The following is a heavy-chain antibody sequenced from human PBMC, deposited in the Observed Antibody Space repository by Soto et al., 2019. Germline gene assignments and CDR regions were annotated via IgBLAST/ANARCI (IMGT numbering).Heavy chain of an antibody. J-gene: IGHJ4*02. CDR2: IWYDGSKK. CDR3: ARDLKASRGLGFDY. D-gene: IGHD2-2*01. CDR1: GFTFSSYG. Sequence: QVQLVESGGGVVQPGRSLRLSCAASGFTFSSYGMHWVRQAPGKGLEWVAVIWYDGSKKYYADSVEGRFTISKDNSKNTLYLQMNRLRAEDTAVYYCARDLKASRGLGFDYWGQGTLVTVSS. V-gene: IGHV3-33*01.